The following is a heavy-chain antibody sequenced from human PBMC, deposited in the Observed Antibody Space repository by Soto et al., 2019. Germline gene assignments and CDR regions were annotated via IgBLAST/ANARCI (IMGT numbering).Heavy chain of an antibody. V-gene: IGHV3-74*01. J-gene: IGHJ3*02. CDR2: IKTDGTTT. CDR1: GFSFSSHW. CDR3: VRDPYFTNAYDI. D-gene: IGHD3-10*01. Sequence: EVQLVQSGGGSVQPGGSLRLSCVASGFSFSSHWMHWVRQAPGKGLVWVSHIKTDGTTTAYADSVKGRFTISRDNARSTIYLQMNSLRVEDTAVYYCVRDPYFTNAYDIWGQGTTVTVSS.